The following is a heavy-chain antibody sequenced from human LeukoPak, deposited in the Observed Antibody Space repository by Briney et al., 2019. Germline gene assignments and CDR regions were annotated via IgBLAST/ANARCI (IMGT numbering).Heavy chain of an antibody. CDR1: GFTFSDYY. D-gene: IGHD1-26*01. CDR2: ISSSGNII. J-gene: IGHJ4*02. V-gene: IGHV3-11*01. Sequence: GGSLRLSCAASGFTFSDYYMSWIRQAPGKGLEWVSYISSSGNIIYYADSVKGRFTISRDNAKNSLYLQMNSLRAEDTAVYYCARGVGSGSRLRAGDYWGQGTLVTVSS. CDR3: ARGVGSGSRLRAGDY.